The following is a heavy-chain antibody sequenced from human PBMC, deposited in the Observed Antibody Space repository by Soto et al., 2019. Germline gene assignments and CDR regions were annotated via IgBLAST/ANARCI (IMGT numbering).Heavy chain of an antibody. V-gene: IGHV1-2*02. J-gene: IGHJ4*02. CDR2: INPNSGGT. CDR1: GYTFSDYY. CDR3: AREPATAKPEGVDF. Sequence: ASVKVSCKASGYTFSDYYIHWVRQAPGQGLEWMGWINPNSGGTKYAPKFQGGVTMTRDTSITTAYMELSRLRSGDTAVYYCAREPATAKPEGVDFWGQGTLVAVSS. D-gene: IGHD1-1*01.